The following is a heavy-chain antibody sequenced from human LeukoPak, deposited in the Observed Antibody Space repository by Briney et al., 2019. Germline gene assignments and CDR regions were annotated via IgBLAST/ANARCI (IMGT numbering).Heavy chain of an antibody. CDR2: LNTDGSST. CDR3: ARASFRPGTGGLNWFDP. Sequence: GRSLRLSCAASGFTFSIYCMHWVRQAPGKGLVWVSRLNTDGSSTTYVDSVKGRFTISRDNAKNTLYLQMNSLRAEDTAVYYCARASFRPGTGGLNWFDPWGQGTLVTVSS. D-gene: IGHD3-10*01. V-gene: IGHV3-74*01. J-gene: IGHJ5*02. CDR1: GFTFSIYC.